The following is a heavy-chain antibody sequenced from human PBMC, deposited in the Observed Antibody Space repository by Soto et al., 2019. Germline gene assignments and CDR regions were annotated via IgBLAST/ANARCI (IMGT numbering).Heavy chain of an antibody. CDR1: GGTFSSYA. V-gene: IGHV1-69*13. J-gene: IGHJ6*02. CDR3: ASISYGSGSYYNGYYYGMDV. D-gene: IGHD3-10*01. CDR2: IIPIFGTA. Sequence: SVKVSCKASGGTFSSYAISWVQQAPGQGLEWMGGIIPIFGTANYAQKFQGRVTITADESTSTAYMELSSLRSEDTAVYYCASISYGSGSYYNGYYYGMDVWGQGTTVTVSS.